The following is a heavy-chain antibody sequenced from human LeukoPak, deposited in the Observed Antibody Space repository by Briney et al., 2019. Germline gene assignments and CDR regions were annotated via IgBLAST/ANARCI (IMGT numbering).Heavy chain of an antibody. CDR2: TYYSGST. V-gene: IGHV4-39*01. D-gene: IGHD2-2*01. Sequence: PSETLSLTCTVSGGSISSSSYYWGWIRQPPGKGLEWIGSTYYSGSTHYNPSLKSRVTISVDTSKKQFSLKLSSVTAADTAVYYCARRYCSSTSCYADPFDYWGQGTLVTVSS. CDR1: GGSISSSSYY. J-gene: IGHJ4*02. CDR3: ARRYCSSTSCYADPFDY.